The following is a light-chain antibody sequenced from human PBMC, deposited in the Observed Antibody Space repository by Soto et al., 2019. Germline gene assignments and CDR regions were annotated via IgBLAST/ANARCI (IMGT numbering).Light chain of an antibody. J-gene: IGKJ5*01. Sequence: EIVLTQSPATLSLSPGETATLSCRASQSVSGYIGWYQEKAGQAPRLPIYADSNRATWIPARFRCRWSGADFTLTISSLEPEDFSIYYCQQRFNWPITFGQGTRL. CDR2: ADS. V-gene: IGKV3-11*01. CDR3: QQRFNWPIT. CDR1: QSVSGY.